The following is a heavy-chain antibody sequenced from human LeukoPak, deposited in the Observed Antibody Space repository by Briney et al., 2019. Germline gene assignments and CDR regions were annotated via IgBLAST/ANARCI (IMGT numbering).Heavy chain of an antibody. CDR1: GFTFSSYG. J-gene: IGHJ4*02. Sequence: PGRSLRLSCAASGFTFSSYGMHWVRQAPGKGLEGVAVISYDGSNKYYADSVKGRFTISRDNSKNTLYLQMNSLRAEDTAVYYCAMRYGDYVVNWGQGTLVTVSS. CDR2: ISYDGSNK. CDR3: AMRYGDYVVN. V-gene: IGHV3-30*03. D-gene: IGHD4-17*01.